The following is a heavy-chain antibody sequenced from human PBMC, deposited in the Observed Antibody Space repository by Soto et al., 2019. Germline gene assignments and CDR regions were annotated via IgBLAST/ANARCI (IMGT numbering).Heavy chain of an antibody. Sequence: GGSLRLSCAASGFTFSSNWMHWVRRAPGRGLVWVSRINTDGSITDYVESVKGRFTISRYDAQNKLYLQMNNLSVEDTAVYYCARDGEGFWGQGALVTVSS. D-gene: IGHD2-21*01. V-gene: IGHV3-74*01. CDR3: ARDGEGF. CDR2: INTDGSIT. J-gene: IGHJ4*02. CDR1: GFTFSSNW.